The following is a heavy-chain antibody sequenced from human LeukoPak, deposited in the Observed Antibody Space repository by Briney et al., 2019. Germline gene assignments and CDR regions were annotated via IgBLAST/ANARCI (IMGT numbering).Heavy chain of an antibody. J-gene: IGHJ6*02. CDR3: ATPKAFGDFYYDSSGYYFGSPYYYYYGMDV. D-gene: IGHD3-22*01. CDR2: IIPIFGTA. V-gene: IGHV1-69*13. CDR1: GGTFSSYA. Sequence: SVKVSCRASGGTFSSYAISWVRQAPGQGLEWMGGIIPIFGTANYAQKFQGRVTITADESTSTAYMELSSLRSEDTAVYYCATPKAFGDFYYDSSGYYFGSPYYYYYGMDVWGQGTTVTVSS.